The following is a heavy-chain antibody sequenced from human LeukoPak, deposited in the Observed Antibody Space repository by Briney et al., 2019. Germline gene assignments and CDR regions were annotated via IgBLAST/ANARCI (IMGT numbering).Heavy chain of an antibody. CDR2: IKQDGSEK. CDR3: ARERGGFDSSGYYYYFDY. D-gene: IGHD3-22*01. V-gene: IGHV3-7*01. Sequence: GGSLRLSCAASGFTFSSYWMSWVRQAPGKGLEWVANIKQDGSEKYYVDSVKGRFTISRDNAKNSLYLQMNSLRAEDTAVYYCARERGGFDSSGYYYYFDYWGQGTLVTVSS. J-gene: IGHJ4*02. CDR1: GFTFSSYW.